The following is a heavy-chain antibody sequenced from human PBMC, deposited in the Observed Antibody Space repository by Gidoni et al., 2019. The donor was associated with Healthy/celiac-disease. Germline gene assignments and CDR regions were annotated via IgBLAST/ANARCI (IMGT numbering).Heavy chain of an antibody. CDR3: ATAGGLLRRMFFDY. V-gene: IGHV1-24*01. CDR2: FDHENGET. D-gene: IGHD3-10*01. CDR1: GYTLTELS. J-gene: IGHJ4*02. Sequence: QVQLVQSGAEVKKPGAAVKVSCKVSGYTLTELSMHWVRQAPGKGLEWMGGFDHENGETNYAQKFQGRVTMTEDTSTDTAYMELSSMRSEDTAVYYCATAGGLLRRMFFDYWGQGTLVTVSS.